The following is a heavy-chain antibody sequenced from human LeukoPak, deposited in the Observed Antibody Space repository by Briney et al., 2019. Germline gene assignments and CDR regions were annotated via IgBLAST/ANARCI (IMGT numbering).Heavy chain of an antibody. CDR1: GLTFGSYA. CDR3: AKDFRGPGYFFDY. J-gene: IGHJ4*02. Sequence: PGGSLRLSCAASGLTFGSYAVSWVRQAPGKGLEWVSAICGSGDTSFYADSVKGRVTISRDTSKNTLYLQMNSLTPEDTAVYYCAKDFRGPGYFFDYWGQGTLVTVSS. V-gene: IGHV3-23*01. CDR2: ICGSGDTS.